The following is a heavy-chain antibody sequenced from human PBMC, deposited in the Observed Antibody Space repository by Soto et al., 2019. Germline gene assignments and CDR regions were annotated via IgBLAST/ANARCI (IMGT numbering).Heavy chain of an antibody. V-gene: IGHV1-2*02. CDR3: ARDLVPAAISFYGMDV. J-gene: IGHJ6*02. CDR1: GYTFTDYY. D-gene: IGHD2-2*01. CDR2: IDPNSGAT. Sequence: ASVKVSCKASGYTFTDYYIHWVRQAPGQGLEWMGWIDPNSGATNYAQKFQGRVTMTRDTSISTAYMELSRLRSDDTAVYYCARDLVPAAISFYGMDVWGQGTTVTVSS.